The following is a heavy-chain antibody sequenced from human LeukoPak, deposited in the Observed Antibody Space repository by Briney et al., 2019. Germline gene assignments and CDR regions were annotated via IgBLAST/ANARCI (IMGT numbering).Heavy chain of an antibody. J-gene: IGHJ6*02. V-gene: IGHV4-4*07. CDR2: IYTSGST. CDR3: ARDRSYCSSTSCLYGPYYYYYYGMDV. D-gene: IGHD2-2*01. Sequence: SEILSLTCTVSGGSISSYYWSWIRQPAGKGLEWIGRIYTSGSTNYNPSLKSRVTMSVDTSKNQFSLKLSSVTAADTAVYYCARDRSYCSSTSCLYGPYYYYYYGMDVWGQGTTVTVSS. CDR1: GGSISSYY.